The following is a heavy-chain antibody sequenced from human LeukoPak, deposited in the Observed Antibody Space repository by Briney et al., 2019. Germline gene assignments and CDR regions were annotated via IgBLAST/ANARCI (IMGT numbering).Heavy chain of an antibody. D-gene: IGHD6-6*01. CDR1: GGSFSGYY. CDR2: INHSGST. V-gene: IGHV4-34*01. CDR3: ATDREGSSYWFDP. J-gene: IGHJ5*02. Sequence: SETLSLTCAVYGGSFSGYYWSWIRQPPGKGLEWIGEINHSGSTNYNPSLKSRVTISVDTSKNQFSLKLSSVTAADTAVYYCATDREGSSYWFDPWGQGTLVTVSS.